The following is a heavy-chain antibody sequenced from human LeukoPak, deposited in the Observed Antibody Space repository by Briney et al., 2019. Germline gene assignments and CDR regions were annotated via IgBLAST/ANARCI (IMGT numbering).Heavy chain of an antibody. Sequence: GGSLRLSCAASGFTFSSYAMSWVRQAPGKGLEWVSAISGSGGSTYYADSVKGRFTISRDNSKNTLYLQMNSLRAEGTAVYYCATQLSPYCSGGSCLDYWGQGTLVTVSS. CDR1: GFTFSSYA. D-gene: IGHD2-15*01. J-gene: IGHJ4*02. CDR3: ATQLSPYCSGGSCLDY. V-gene: IGHV3-23*01. CDR2: ISGSGGST.